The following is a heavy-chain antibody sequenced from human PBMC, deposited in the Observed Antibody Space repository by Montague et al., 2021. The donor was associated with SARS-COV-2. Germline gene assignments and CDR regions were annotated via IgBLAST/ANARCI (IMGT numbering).Heavy chain of an antibody. V-gene: IGHV3-7*01. CDR2: IKPDGSAG. J-gene: IGHJ6*02. CDR1: GFTFSSNW. CDR3: AKGSV. Sequence: SRRLSCSASGFTFSSNWMSWVRQAPGKGLEWAANIKPDGSAGYYVDSVKGRFTISRDNAKNSLYLQMNSLRAEDTAVYYCAKGSVWGQGTTVTVSS.